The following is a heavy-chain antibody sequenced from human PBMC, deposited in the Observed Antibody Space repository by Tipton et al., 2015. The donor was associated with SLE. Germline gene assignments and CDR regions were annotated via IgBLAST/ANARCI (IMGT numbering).Heavy chain of an antibody. J-gene: IGHJ4*02. CDR1: GGSISSGSYY. CDR2: IYTSGST. CDR3: ARWWVMGSSDDY. Sequence: TLSLTCTVSGGSISSGSYYWSWIRQPAGKGLEWIGRIYTSGSTNYNPSLKSRVTISVDTSKNQFSLKLSSVTAADTAVYYCARWWVMGSSDDYWGQGTLVTVSS. V-gene: IGHV4-61*02. D-gene: IGHD6-6*01.